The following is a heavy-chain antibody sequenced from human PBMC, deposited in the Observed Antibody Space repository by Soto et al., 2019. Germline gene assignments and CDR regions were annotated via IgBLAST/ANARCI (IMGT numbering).Heavy chain of an antibody. CDR1: GGSVSSGSYY. Sequence: QVQLQESGPGLVKPSETLSLTCTVSGGSVSSGSYYWSWIRQPPGKGLEWIGYIYYSGSTNYNPSLKSRVTISVDTSMNQFSLKLSSVTAADTAVYYCARGSAECSGGSCYSSWFDPWGQGTLVTVSS. CDR2: IYYSGST. V-gene: IGHV4-61*01. J-gene: IGHJ5*02. D-gene: IGHD2-15*01. CDR3: ARGSAECSGGSCYSSWFDP.